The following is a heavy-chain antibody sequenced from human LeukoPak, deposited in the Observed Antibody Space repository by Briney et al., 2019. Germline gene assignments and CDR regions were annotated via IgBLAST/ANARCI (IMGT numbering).Heavy chain of an antibody. D-gene: IGHD4-17*01. J-gene: IGHJ6*02. V-gene: IGHV3-21*01. CDR1: GFTFGTYS. CDR2: ISSSSSYI. Sequence: GGSLTLSHAPSGFTFGTYSMNWVRQAPGKGLEWVSSISSSSSYIDYAGSVKGRFTIFRDNAKNSLYLQMNSLRAEDTAVYYCARSARPGDYVRGQYYYGMDIWGQGTTVPVSS. CDR3: ARSARPGDYVRGQYYYGMDI.